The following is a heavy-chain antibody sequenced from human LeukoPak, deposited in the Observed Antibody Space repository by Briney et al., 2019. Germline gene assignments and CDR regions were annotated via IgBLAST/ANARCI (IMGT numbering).Heavy chain of an antibody. CDR2: INPNSGGT. CDR3: ARGLGGYYYYMDV. V-gene: IGHV1-2*02. CDR1: GYTFTGYY. J-gene: IGHJ6*03. D-gene: IGHD3-10*01. Sequence: ASVKVSCKASGYTFTGYYMQWVRQTPGQGLEWMGWINPNSGGTKYAQKFQGRVTMTRDTSISTAYMERSRLRSDDTAVYYCARGLGGYYYYMDVWGKGTTVTVS.